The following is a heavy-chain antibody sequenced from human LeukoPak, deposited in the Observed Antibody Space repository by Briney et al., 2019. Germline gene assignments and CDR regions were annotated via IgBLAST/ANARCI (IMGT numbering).Heavy chain of an antibody. CDR1: GGSISTSNYY. D-gene: IGHD1-1*01. Sequence: SETLSLTCTVSGGSISTSNYYWGWIRQPPGKGLEWIGNIFYSGSTYYSPSVKSRVTMSVDTSKNQFSLKLSSVTAADTAVYYCARDRGTWNDDGFDYWGQGTLVTVSS. CDR2: IFYSGST. CDR3: ARDRGTWNDDGFDY. J-gene: IGHJ4*02. V-gene: IGHV4-39*07.